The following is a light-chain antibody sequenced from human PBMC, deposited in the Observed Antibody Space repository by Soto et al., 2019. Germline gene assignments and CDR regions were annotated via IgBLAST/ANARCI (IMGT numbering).Light chain of an antibody. CDR3: SSYTSSNALEV. V-gene: IGLV2-14*01. J-gene: IGLJ1*01. CDR1: SSDVGGSDY. Sequence: QSALNQPASVSGSPGQSITISCTGTSSDVGGSDYVSWYQHHPHRAPKLLIYEVSYRPSGVSDRFSGSKSGNTASLTISGLQAKDEADYYCSSYTSSNALEVFGIGTKLTVL. CDR2: EVS.